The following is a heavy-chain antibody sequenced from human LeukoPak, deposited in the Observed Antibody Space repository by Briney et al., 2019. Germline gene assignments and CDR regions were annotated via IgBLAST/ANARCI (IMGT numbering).Heavy chain of an antibody. Sequence: SETLSLTCAVDGGSFSDYSWSWIRQPPGKGLEWIGDVNHGGSTNYNPSLKSRITISVDTSKNPFSLRLSSVTAADTGVYYCARIGMDYYFYMDVWGKGTTVSVSS. V-gene: IGHV4-34*01. D-gene: IGHD1-14*01. J-gene: IGHJ6*03. CDR1: GGSFSDYS. CDR3: ARIGMDYYFYMDV. CDR2: VNHGGST.